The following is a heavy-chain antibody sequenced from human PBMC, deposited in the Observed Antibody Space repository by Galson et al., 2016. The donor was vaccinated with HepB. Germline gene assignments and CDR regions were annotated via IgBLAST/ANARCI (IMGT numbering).Heavy chain of an antibody. V-gene: IGHV3-21*01. CDR1: GSTFNIYS. CDR2: IDASNNYI. J-gene: IGHJ4*02. D-gene: IGHD3-10*01. CDR3: ATDTMPSGRFGELSY. Sequence: SLRLSCAASGSTFNIYSMNWVRQAPGKGLEWVSFIDASNNYIYYADSVQGRFTISRDNAKNSLYLQMSSLRAEDTAVYYCATDTMPSGRFGELSYWGQGTLVTVSS.